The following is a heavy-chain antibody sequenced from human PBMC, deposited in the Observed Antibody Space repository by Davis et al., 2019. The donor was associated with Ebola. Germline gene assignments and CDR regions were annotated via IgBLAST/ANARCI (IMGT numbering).Heavy chain of an antibody. Sequence: GESLKISCTASGFSFSDYAMNWIRQAPGLGLEWVSSISSSGTYIHYADSVKGRFTITRDNAMESLFLQMSSLRVEDTAVYYCSVSHTYLDLWGRGSLVTVS. CDR3: SVSHTYLDL. V-gene: IGHV3-21*01. D-gene: IGHD5/OR15-5a*01. CDR2: ISSSGTYI. CDR1: GFSFSDYA. J-gene: IGHJ2*01.